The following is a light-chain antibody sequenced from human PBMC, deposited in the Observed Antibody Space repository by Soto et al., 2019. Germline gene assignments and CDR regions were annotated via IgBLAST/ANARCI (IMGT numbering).Light chain of an antibody. Sequence: DIQMTQSPSSVSASVGERVTIACRASHNINSWLAWYQQKPGRAPRFLIYAASSLQSGVPSRFSGSGSGTEFTLTITNLQPEDFATYFCQQANSFPFTFGPGTRVDIK. CDR2: AAS. V-gene: IGKV1-12*01. J-gene: IGKJ3*01. CDR3: QQANSFPFT. CDR1: HNINSW.